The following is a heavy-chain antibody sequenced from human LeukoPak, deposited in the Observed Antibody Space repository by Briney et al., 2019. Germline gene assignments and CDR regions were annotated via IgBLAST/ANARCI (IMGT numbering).Heavy chain of an antibody. V-gene: IGHV4-59*01. CDR2: IYYSGST. CDR3: ARAVAYGIDTGYFDY. CDR1: GGSISSYY. D-gene: IGHD2-8*02. Sequence: SETLSLTCTVSGGSISSYYWSWIRQPPGKGLEWIGYIYYSGSTYYKPSLKSRVTISVDTSKNQFSLKLSSVTAADTAVYYCARAVAYGIDTGYFDYWGQGTLVTVSS. J-gene: IGHJ4*02.